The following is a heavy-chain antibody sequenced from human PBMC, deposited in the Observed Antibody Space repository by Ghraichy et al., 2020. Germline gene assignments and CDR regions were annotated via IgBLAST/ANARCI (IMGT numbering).Heavy chain of an antibody. CDR2: IYYSGST. D-gene: IGHD3-10*01. J-gene: IGHJ5*02. CDR1: GGSISSSSYY. V-gene: IGHV4-39*01. CDR3: ARLWGFDP. Sequence: SETLSLTCTVSGGSISSSSYYWGWIRQPPGKGLEWIGSIYYSGSTYYNPSLKSRVTISVDTSKNQFSLKLSSVTAADTAVYYCARLWGFDPWGQGTLVTVSS.